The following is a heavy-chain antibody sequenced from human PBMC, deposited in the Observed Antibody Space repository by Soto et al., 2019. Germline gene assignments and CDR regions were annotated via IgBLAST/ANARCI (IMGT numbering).Heavy chain of an antibody. Sequence: GGSLRLSCAASGFTFSSYGMHWVRQAPGKGLEWVAVISYDGSNKYYADSVKGRFTISRDNSKNTLYLQMNSLRAEDTAVYYCANTYYLWWGMDVWGQGTTVTVSS. D-gene: IGHD3-10*01. J-gene: IGHJ6*02. CDR2: ISYDGSNK. V-gene: IGHV3-30*18. CDR1: GFTFSSYG. CDR3: ANTYYLWWGMDV.